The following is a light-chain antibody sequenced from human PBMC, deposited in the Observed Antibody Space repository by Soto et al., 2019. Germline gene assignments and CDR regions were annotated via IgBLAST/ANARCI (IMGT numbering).Light chain of an antibody. CDR2: LTS. V-gene: IGKV3-11*01. CDR1: QAVNTR. Sequence: EIVLTQSPATLSSFPGDRVTLSCWASQAVNTRLAWYQHKPGQAPRLLIYLTSNRAAGIPARFSGSGSGTDFTLTISDGEPEDFAVYYCHQRQSWPRTFGQGTKVDIK. J-gene: IGKJ1*01. CDR3: HQRQSWPRT.